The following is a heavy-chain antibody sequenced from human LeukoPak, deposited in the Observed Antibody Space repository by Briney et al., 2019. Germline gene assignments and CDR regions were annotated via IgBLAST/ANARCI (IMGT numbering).Heavy chain of an antibody. J-gene: IGHJ4*02. D-gene: IGHD3-10*01. CDR1: GFTFSSYA. CDR2: ISGSGGST. CDR3: ARDSEGLLLWFGERGNYFDY. Sequence: LAGGSLRLSCAASGFTFSSYAMSWVRQAPGKGLEWVSAISGSGGSTYYADSVKGRFTISRDNSKNTLYLQMNSLRAEDTAVYYCARDSEGLLLWFGERGNYFDYWGQGTLVTVSS. V-gene: IGHV3-23*01.